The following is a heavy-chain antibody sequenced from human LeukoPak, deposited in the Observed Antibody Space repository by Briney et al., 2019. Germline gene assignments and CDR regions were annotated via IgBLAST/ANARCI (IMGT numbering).Heavy chain of an antibody. CDR2: ISSTTTIT. Sequence: GGSLRLSCAASGFTFSSYSMNWVRQAPGKGLEWISYISSTTTITYYADSVKGRFTISRDNAKNSLYLQMNSLRDEATAVYYCVAGTELVYWGQGTLVTVSS. CDR1: GFTFSSYS. V-gene: IGHV3-48*02. J-gene: IGHJ4*02. CDR3: VAGTELVY. D-gene: IGHD6-19*01.